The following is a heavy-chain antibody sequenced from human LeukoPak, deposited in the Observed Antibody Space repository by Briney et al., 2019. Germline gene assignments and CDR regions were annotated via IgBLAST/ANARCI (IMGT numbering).Heavy chain of an antibody. Sequence: PSETLSLTCAVYGGSFSGYYWSWIRQPPGKGLEWIGEINHSGSANYNPSLKSRVTISVDTSKNQFSLKLSSVTAADTAVYYCARGRVRTMVRGVIEDYWGQGTLVTVSS. CDR3: ARGRVRTMVRGVIEDY. J-gene: IGHJ4*02. CDR2: INHSGSA. V-gene: IGHV4-34*01. CDR1: GGSFSGYY. D-gene: IGHD3-10*01.